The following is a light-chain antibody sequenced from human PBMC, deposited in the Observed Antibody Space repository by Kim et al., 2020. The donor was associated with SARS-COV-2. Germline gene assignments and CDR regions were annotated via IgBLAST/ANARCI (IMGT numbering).Light chain of an antibody. CDR3: GTWDSSLSACV. CDR1: SSNIGDNY. Sequence: QSVLTQPPSVSAAPGQKVTISCSGSSSNIGDNYVSWYQQLPGTAPKHLIYDNNKRPSGIPARFSGSKSGTSATLGITGLQTGDEADYYCGTWDSSLSACVFGGGTQLTVL. V-gene: IGLV1-51*01. CDR2: DNN. J-gene: IGLJ3*02.